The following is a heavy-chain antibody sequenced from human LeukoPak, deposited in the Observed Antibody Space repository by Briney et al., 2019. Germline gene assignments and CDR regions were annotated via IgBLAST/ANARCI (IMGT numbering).Heavy chain of an antibody. D-gene: IGHD6-6*01. J-gene: IGHJ6*02. V-gene: IGHV3-53*01. CDR2: IYSGGST. Sequence: GGSLRLSCAASGFTVSSNYMSWVRQAPGKGLEWVSVIYSGGSTYYADSVRGRFTISRDNSKNTLYLQMNSLRAEHTAVYYCAREGSSSDYYYYGMDVWGQGTTVTVSS. CDR1: GFTVSSNY. CDR3: AREGSSSDYYYYGMDV.